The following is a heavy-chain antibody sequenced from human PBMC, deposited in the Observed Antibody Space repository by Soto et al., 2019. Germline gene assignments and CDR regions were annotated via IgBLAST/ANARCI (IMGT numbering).Heavy chain of an antibody. V-gene: IGHV1-8*01. CDR1: GYTFTSYD. CDR2: MNPNSGNT. J-gene: IGHJ6*02. Sequence: QVQLVQSGAEVKKPGASVKVSCKASGYTFTSYDINWVRQATGQGLEWMGWMNPNSGNTGYAQKFQGRVTMTSNTSISTAYMELSSLRSEDTAVYYCARVTARIFGVVIYYYYGMDVWGQGTTVTVSS. D-gene: IGHD3-3*02. CDR3: ARVTARIFGVVIYYYYGMDV.